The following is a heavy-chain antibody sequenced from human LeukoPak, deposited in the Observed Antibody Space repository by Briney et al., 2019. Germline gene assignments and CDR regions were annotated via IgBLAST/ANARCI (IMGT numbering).Heavy chain of an antibody. CDR1: GFTFSSYA. J-gene: IGHJ4*02. D-gene: IGHD2/OR15-2a*01. V-gene: IGHV3-23*01. Sequence: GGSLRLSCAASGFTFSSYAMTWVRQAPGKGLEWVSVISGSGGNTYHADSVKGRFTISRDNSKNTLSLQMNSLRVEDTAVYYCAKGRDFLDYWGQGALVTVSS. CDR2: ISGSGGNT. CDR3: AKGRDFLDY.